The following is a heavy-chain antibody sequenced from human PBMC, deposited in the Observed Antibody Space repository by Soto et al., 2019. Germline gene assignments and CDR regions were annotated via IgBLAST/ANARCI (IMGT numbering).Heavy chain of an antibody. CDR2: IIPIFGKV. J-gene: IGHJ4*02. V-gene: IGHV1-69*01. CDR3: ARAGYGGNSRTNAPNDY. Sequence: QVQLVQSGAEVKKPGSSVKVSCKASGGTFNSYALSWVRQASGQGLEWMGGIIPIFGKVNFAQNFQGRVTITADESTSTAYMELSSLRSEDTAVYYCARAGYGGNSRTNAPNDYWGQGTLVTVSS. CDR1: GGTFNSYA. D-gene: IGHD2-21*02.